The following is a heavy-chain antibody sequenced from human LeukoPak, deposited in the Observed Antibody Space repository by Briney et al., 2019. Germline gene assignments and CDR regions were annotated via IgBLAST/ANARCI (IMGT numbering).Heavy chain of an antibody. Sequence: GASVKVSCKVSVYTLTELSMHWVRQAPGKGLEWMGGFDPEDGETIYAQKFQGRVTITEDTSIDTAYMELSSLRSEDTAVYYCATEYYYDSSGVTWGQGTLVTVSS. CDR1: VYTLTELS. J-gene: IGHJ5*02. D-gene: IGHD3-22*01. CDR3: ATEYYYDSSGVT. V-gene: IGHV1-24*01. CDR2: FDPEDGET.